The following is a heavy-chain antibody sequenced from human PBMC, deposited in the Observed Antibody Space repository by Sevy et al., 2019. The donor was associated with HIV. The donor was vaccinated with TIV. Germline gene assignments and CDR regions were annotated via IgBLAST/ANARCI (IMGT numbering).Heavy chain of an antibody. V-gene: IGHV3-21*01. CDR2: ISTSSNYI. CDR1: GFTFSSYS. Sequence: GGSLRLSCAASGFTFSSYSMNWVRQAPGKGLEWVSSISTSSNYIYYADSVKGRFTISRDNAKNSLYLQTNSLRAEDTAVYYCASSGSGYYTPHYMDVWGKGTTVTVSS. CDR3: ASSGSGYYTPHYMDV. J-gene: IGHJ6*03. D-gene: IGHD2-8*01.